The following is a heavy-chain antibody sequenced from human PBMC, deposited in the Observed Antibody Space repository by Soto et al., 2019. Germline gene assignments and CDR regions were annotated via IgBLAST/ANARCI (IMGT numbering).Heavy chain of an antibody. CDR3: AAGLGYCSGGSCYFDY. V-gene: IGHV1-58*01. CDR2: IVVGSGNT. D-gene: IGHD2-15*01. CDR1: GFTFTSSA. J-gene: IGHJ4*02. Sequence: AASVKVSCKASGFTFTSSAVQWVRQARGQRLEWIGWIVVGSGNTNYAQKFQERVTITRDMSTSTAYMELSSLRSEDTAVYYCAAGLGYCSGGSCYFDYWGQGTLVTVSS.